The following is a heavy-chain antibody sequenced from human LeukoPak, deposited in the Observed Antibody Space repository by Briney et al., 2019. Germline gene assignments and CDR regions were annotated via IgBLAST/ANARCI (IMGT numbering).Heavy chain of an antibody. J-gene: IGHJ5*02. CDR2: ITSSGSNV. Sequence: GGSLRLSCAASGFTFSSYAMTWVRQAPGKGLEWVSSITSSGSNVYYAGSVKGRFTISRDNSKNTLYLQMNSLRAEDTAVYYCAKVGGATYISRGWFDPWGQGTLVTVSS. CDR3: AKVGGATYISRGWFDP. CDR1: GFTFSSYA. D-gene: IGHD1-26*01. V-gene: IGHV3-23*01.